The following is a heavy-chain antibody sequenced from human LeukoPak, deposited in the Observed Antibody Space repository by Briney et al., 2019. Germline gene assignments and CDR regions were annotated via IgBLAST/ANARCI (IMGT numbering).Heavy chain of an antibody. J-gene: IGHJ4*02. V-gene: IGHV3-23*01. CDR3: ANTQGQWLVPFDY. D-gene: IGHD6-19*01. CDR1: GFTFSSYA. CDR2: ISGSGGST. Sequence: GGSLRLSCAASGFTFSSYAMSWVRQAPGKGLESVSAISGSGGSTYYADSVKGRFTIPRDNSKNTLYLQMNSLIAEDTAVYYCANTQGQWLVPFDYWGPGTLVTVSS.